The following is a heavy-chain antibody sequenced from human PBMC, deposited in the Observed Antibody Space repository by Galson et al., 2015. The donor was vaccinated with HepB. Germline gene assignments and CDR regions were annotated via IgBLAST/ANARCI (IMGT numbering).Heavy chain of an antibody. CDR3: VMTMTNGGAYFQH. CDR1: GFPVSTNY. D-gene: IGHD4-17*01. Sequence: SLRLSCAVSGFPVSTNYMNWVRQAPGKGLEWVSVLLYGGGTFYADSVKGRLSISRDTSKNTLYLQMSTLRIEDTAVYYCVMTMTNGGAYFQHWGQGTLVTVSS. J-gene: IGHJ1*01. V-gene: IGHV3-66*01. CDR2: LLYGGGT.